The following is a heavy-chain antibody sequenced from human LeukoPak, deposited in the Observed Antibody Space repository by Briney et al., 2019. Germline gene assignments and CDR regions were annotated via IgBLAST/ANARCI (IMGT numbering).Heavy chain of an antibody. CDR2: MNPNSGNT. V-gene: IGHV1-8*01. J-gene: IGHJ4*02. D-gene: IGHD6-19*01. CDR1: GYTFTSYD. CDR3: ARGSRRGGWYKELPH. Sequence: ASVKVSFKSSGYTFTSYDINWVRQATAQGLEWMGLMNPNSGNTGYAQKFQGRVTMTRNTSISTAYMELSSLRSEDTAVYYCARGSRRGGWYKELPHWGQGTLVTVSS.